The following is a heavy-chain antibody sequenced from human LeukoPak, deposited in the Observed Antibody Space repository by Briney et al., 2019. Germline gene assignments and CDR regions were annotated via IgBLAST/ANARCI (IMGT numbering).Heavy chain of an antibody. CDR1: GGSISSSSYY. D-gene: IGHD2-15*01. CDR3: ARTYCSGGSCHFDY. Sequence: SETLSLTCTVAGGSISSSSYYWGWIRQPPGKGLEWIGSTYYSGSTYYNPSLKSRVAISVDTSKNQFSLKLSSVTAADTAVYYCARTYCSGGSCHFDYWGQGTLVTVSS. V-gene: IGHV4-39*01. J-gene: IGHJ4*02. CDR2: TYYSGST.